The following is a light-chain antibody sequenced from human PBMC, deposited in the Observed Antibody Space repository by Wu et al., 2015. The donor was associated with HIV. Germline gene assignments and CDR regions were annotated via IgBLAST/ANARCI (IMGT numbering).Light chain of an antibody. V-gene: IGKV3-11*01. CDR1: QIVSNN. CDR3: QQRSIWPQT. Sequence: EIVMTQSPATLSVSPGERATLSCRASQIVSNNLAWYQQKPGQAPSLLIYDASTRATGIPARFSGSGSGTDFTLTISSLEPEDFAVYYCQQRSIWPQTFGQGTKVEIK. CDR2: DAS. J-gene: IGKJ1*01.